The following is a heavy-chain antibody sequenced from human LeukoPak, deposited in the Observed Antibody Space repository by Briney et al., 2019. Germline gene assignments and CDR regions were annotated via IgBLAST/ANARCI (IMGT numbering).Heavy chain of an antibody. J-gene: IGHJ4*02. D-gene: IGHD3-9*01. CDR1: GFTFSNYE. CDR2: ISGSGSTI. CDR3: AKDSDYDILTGYSTFDY. Sequence: PGGSLRLSCAASGFTFSNYEMNWVRQAPGKGLEWVSYISGSGSTIYYADSVKGRFTISRDNSKNTLYLQMNSLRAEDTAVYYCAKDSDYDILTGYSTFDYWGQGTLVTVSS. V-gene: IGHV3-48*03.